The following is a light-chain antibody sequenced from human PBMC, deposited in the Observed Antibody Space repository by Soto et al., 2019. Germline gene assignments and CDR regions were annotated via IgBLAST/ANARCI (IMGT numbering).Light chain of an antibody. J-gene: IGLJ6*01. CDR1: SSDVGDYPY. CDR2: EVT. Sequence: QSALTQPASVSGSPGQSITISCTGTSSDVGDYPYVSWYQQHPGKVPKLIIYEVTNRPSGVSGRFSGSKSENTASLTISGHQAEDEADYYCSSYSRTNTLVFGSGTKLTVL. CDR3: SSYSRTNTLV. V-gene: IGLV2-14*01.